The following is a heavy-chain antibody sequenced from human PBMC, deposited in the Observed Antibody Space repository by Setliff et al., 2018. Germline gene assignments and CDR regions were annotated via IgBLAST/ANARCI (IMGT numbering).Heavy chain of an antibody. CDR2: ISASGGST. V-gene: IGHV3-23*01. CDR1: GFTLRTYG. Sequence: GGSLRLSCAASGFTLRTYGMHWVRQAPGKGLEWVSGISASGGSTFFADSVKARFIISRDNVKNTLYLQMNSLRVEDTAVYYCAKYMHYYASGDFSDYGFDIWGQGTMVTVSS. J-gene: IGHJ3*02. D-gene: IGHD3-10*01. CDR3: AKYMHYYASGDFSDYGFDI.